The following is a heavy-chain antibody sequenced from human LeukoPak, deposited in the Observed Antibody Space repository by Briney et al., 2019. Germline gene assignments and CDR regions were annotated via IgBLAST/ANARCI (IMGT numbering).Heavy chain of an antibody. CDR3: ARWSPPVKAAAGPQNGYDY. D-gene: IGHD6-13*01. Sequence: ASVKVSCKASGYTFTGCYMHWVRQAPGQGLEWMGWINPNSGGTNYAQKFQGRVTMTRDTSISTAYMELSRLRSDDTAVYYCARWSPPVKAAAGPQNGYDYWGQGTLVTVSS. V-gene: IGHV1-2*02. CDR1: GYTFTGCY. J-gene: IGHJ4*02. CDR2: INPNSGGT.